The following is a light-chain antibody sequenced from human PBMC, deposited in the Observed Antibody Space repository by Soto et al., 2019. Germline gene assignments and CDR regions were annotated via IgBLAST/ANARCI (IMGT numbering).Light chain of an antibody. J-gene: IGKJ4*01. V-gene: IGKV1-27*01. CDR1: QGISNY. CDR3: HKYNHAPT. Sequence: DIQMTQSPSSLSASVGDRVTITCWASQGISNYLAWYQQKPGKVLELLIYAASTLQSGVPSRFSGSGSGTDFSLTISSLQPEDVATYYCHKYNHAPTFGGGTKVEIK. CDR2: AAS.